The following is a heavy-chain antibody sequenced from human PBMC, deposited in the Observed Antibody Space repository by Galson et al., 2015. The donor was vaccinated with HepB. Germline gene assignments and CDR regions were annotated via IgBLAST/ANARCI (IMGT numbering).Heavy chain of an antibody. CDR3: ARETPRITIFGVVTAAYYYGMDV. D-gene: IGHD3-3*01. J-gene: IGHJ6*02. CDR1: GGTFSSYA. Sequence: SVKVSCKASGGTFSSYAISWVRQAPGQGLEWMGGIIPIFGTANYAQKFQGRVTITADESTSTAYMELSSLRSGDTAVYYCARETPRITIFGVVTAAYYYGMDVWGQGTTVTVSS. V-gene: IGHV1-69*13. CDR2: IIPIFGTA.